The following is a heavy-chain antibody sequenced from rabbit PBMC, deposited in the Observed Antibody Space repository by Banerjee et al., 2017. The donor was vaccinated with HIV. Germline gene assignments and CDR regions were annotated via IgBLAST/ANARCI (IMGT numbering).Heavy chain of an antibody. V-gene: IGHV1S45*01. D-gene: IGHD4-2*01. CDR3: AKYVGDFYAGDL. J-gene: IGHJ4*01. CDR2: IDTGSSDFT. CDR1: GVSLNDKDV. Sequence: EQLEESGGGLVKPEESLTLTCKASGVSLNDKDVMCWVRQAPGKGLEWIACIDTGSSDFTYFASWAKGRFTISKTSSTTVTLQMTSLTAADTATYFCAKYVGDFYAGDLWGPGTLVTVS.